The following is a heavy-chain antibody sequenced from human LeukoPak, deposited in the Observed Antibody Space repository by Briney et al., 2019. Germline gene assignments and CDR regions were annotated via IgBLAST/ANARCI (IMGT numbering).Heavy chain of an antibody. V-gene: IGHV1-69*01. D-gene: IGHD3-22*01. CDR2: IIPIFGTA. CDR3: AREGNYYDSSEDWFDP. CDR1: GGTFSSYA. Sequence: SVKVSCKASGGTFSSYAISWVRQAPGQGLEWMGGIIPIFGTANYAQKFQGRVTITADESTSTAYMELSSLRSEDTAVYYCAREGNYYDSSEDWFDPWGQGTLVTVSS. J-gene: IGHJ5*02.